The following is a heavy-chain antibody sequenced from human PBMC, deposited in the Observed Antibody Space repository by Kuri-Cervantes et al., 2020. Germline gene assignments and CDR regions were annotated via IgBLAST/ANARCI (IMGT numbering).Heavy chain of an antibody. V-gene: IGHV1-69*06. Sequence: SVKVSCKASNYTFTSYGINWVRQAPGQGLEWMGGIIPIFGTANYAQKFQGRVTITADKSTSTAYMELSSLRSEDTVVYYCARDVNDSGAAFDIWGQGTMVTVSS. D-gene: IGHD1-26*01. CDR2: IIPIFGTA. CDR1: NYTFTSYG. CDR3: ARDVNDSGAAFDI. J-gene: IGHJ3*02.